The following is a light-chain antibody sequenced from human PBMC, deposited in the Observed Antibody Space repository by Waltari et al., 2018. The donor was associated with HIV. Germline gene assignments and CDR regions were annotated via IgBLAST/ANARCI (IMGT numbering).Light chain of an antibody. J-gene: IGLJ3*02. CDR1: SSDVGRYNL. CDR2: GVS. Sequence: QSALTQSASVSGSPGQSITISCTGTSSDVGRYNLVSWYQQHPGKAPKVRIYGVSKRPSGVSNRFSGSKSVNTASLTISGLQAEDEADYYCCSYAGSSTFWVFGGGTKLTVL. V-gene: IGLV2-23*02. CDR3: CSYAGSSTFWV.